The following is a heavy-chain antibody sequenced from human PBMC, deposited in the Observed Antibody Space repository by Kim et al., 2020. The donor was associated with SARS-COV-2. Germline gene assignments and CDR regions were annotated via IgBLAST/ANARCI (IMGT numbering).Heavy chain of an antibody. CDR2: IYYSGST. V-gene: IGHV4-61*01. J-gene: IGHJ4*01. D-gene: IGHD3-22*01. Sequence: SETLSLTCTVSGGSVSSGSYYWSWIRQPPGKGLEWIGYIYYSGSTNYNPSLKSRVTISVDTSKNQFSLKLSSVTAADTAVYYCARATYYYDSSGYFVYF. CDR1: GGSVSSGSYY. CDR3: ARATYYYDSSGYFVYF.